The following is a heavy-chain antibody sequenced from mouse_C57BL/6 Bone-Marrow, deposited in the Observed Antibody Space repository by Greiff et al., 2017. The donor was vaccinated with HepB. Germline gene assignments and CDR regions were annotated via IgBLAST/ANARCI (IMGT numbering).Heavy chain of an antibody. CDR1: GYTFTSYW. Sequence: QVQLQQPGAELVKPGASVKLSCKASGYTFTSYWMHWVKQRPGRGLEWIGRIDPTSGGTNYNEKFKSKATLTVDKPSSTAYMQLSSLTSEDSAVYYCASASPYGHDGWFAYWGQGTLVTVSA. CDR3: ASASPYGHDGWFAY. J-gene: IGHJ3*01. CDR2: IDPTSGGT. D-gene: IGHD1-1*02. V-gene: IGHV1-72*01.